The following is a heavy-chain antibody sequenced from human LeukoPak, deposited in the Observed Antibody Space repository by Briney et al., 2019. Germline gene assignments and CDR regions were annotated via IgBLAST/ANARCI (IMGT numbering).Heavy chain of an antibody. CDR2: ISSSSSTI. CDR3: ARVEMAPDRRYYYYYYMDV. D-gene: IGHD5-24*01. CDR1: GFTFSSYS. J-gene: IGHJ6*03. V-gene: IGHV3-48*01. Sequence: GGSLRLSCAASGFTFSSYSMNWVRQAPGKGLEWVSYISSSSSTIYYADSVKGRFTISRDNAKNTLYLQMNSLRAEDTAVYYCARVEMAPDRRYYYYYYMDVWGKGTTVTVSS.